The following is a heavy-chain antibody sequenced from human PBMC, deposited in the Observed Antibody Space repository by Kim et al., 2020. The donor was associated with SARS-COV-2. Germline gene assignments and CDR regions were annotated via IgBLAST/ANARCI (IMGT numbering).Heavy chain of an antibody. J-gene: IGHJ5*02. D-gene: IGHD1-1*01. CDR1: GGSISSGGYS. CDR2: IYHSGST. V-gene: IGHV4-30-2*01. CDR3: ARNVRYSHWFDP. Sequence: SETLSLTCAVSGGSISSGGYSWSWIRQPPGEGLEWIGYIYHSGSTYYNPSLKSRVTISVDRSKNQFSLKLSSVTAADTAVYYCARNVRYSHWFDPWGQGTLVTVSS.